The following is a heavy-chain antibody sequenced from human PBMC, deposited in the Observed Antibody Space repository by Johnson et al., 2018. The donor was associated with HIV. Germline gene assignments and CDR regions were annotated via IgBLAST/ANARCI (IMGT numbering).Heavy chain of an antibody. V-gene: IGHV3-7*01. Sequence: VQLVESGGGLVQPGGSLRLSCAASGFTFSSYWMGWVRQAPGKGLEWVANIKQDGSEKYYVDSVKGRFTISRDNSKNTLYLQMNSLRDEDTAVYYCAKERTAMVTPFDAWGQGTRVTVSS. CDR1: GFTFSSYW. D-gene: IGHD5-18*01. CDR2: IKQDGSEK. CDR3: AKERTAMVTPFDA. J-gene: IGHJ3*01.